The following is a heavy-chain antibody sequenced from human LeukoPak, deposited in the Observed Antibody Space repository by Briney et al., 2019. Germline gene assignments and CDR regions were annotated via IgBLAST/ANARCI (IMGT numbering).Heavy chain of an antibody. CDR3: TTHVSQTSCGD. CDR1: GLTFSNVW. Sequence: GGSLRLSCAVSGLTFSNVWMSWVRQAPGEGLEWVGRIKSESIGGTTDYAAPVKGRFTISRDDSTNTLYLQMNSLKAEDTAVYYCTTHVSQTSCGDWGQGTLVTVSS. D-gene: IGHD2-2*01. V-gene: IGHV3-15*01. J-gene: IGHJ4*02. CDR2: IKSESIGGTT.